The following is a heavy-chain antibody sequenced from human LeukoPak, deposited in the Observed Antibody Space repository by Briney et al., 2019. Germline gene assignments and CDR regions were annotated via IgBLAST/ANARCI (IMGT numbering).Heavy chain of an antibody. CDR3: ARVGTNYYYYMDV. V-gene: IGHV3-7*01. J-gene: IGHJ6*03. D-gene: IGHD2-2*01. CDR2: IKQDGSEK. CDR1: GFTPTSYW. Sequence: GRSLRPSCAASGFTPTSYWMSWVRQAPGKGLEWVANIKQDGSEKYYVDSVKGRFTISRDNAKNSLYLQMNRLRAEDTAVYYCARVGTNYYYYMDVWGKGTTVTISS.